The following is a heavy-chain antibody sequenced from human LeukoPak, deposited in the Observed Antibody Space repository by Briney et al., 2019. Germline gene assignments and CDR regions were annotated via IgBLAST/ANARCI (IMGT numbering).Heavy chain of an antibody. Sequence: GGSLRLSCAASGFTVSSNYMSWVRQALGKGLEWVSVIYSGGSTYYADSVKGRFTISRDNSKNTLYLQMNSLRAEDTAVYYCARDRGSYPYYFDYWGQGTLVTVSS. D-gene: IGHD1-26*01. V-gene: IGHV3-66*01. CDR1: GFTVSSNY. CDR2: IYSGGST. J-gene: IGHJ4*02. CDR3: ARDRGSYPYYFDY.